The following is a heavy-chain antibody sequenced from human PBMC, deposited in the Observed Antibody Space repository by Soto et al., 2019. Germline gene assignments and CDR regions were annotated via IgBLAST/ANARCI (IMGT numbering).Heavy chain of an antibody. Sequence: QVQLQEAGPGLVKPSQTLSLTCTVSGGSISSGGYYWSWIRQHPGKGLEWIGYIYYSGSTYYNPSLKSRVTISVDTSKNQFSLKLSSVTAAVTAVYYCARLPSDGSGFVRPNDYYYGMDVWGQGTTVTVSS. J-gene: IGHJ6*02. CDR1: GGSISSGGYY. V-gene: IGHV4-31*03. D-gene: IGHD3-10*01. CDR3: ARLPSDGSGFVRPNDYYYGMDV. CDR2: IYYSGST.